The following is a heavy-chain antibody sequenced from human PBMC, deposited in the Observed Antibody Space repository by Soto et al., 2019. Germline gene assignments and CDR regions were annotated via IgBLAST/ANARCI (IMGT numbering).Heavy chain of an antibody. V-gene: IGHV3-23*01. CDR3: AKGDCSGGRCYRGFDY. J-gene: IGHJ4*02. CDR1: GFTFSSYD. D-gene: IGHD2-15*01. CDR2: VSASGSIT. Sequence: GGSLRLSCAASGFTFSSYDMSWVRQAPGKGLEWVSGVSASGSITSYADSAKGRFTISRDNAKNTMFLQMNSLRAEDTAVNFCAKGDCSGGRCYRGFDYWGQGTLVTVSS.